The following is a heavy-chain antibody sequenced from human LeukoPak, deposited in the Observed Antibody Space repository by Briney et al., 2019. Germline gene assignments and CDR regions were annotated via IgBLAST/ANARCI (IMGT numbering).Heavy chain of an antibody. D-gene: IGHD3-10*01. J-gene: IGHJ5*02. CDR1: GGSISSYY. V-gene: IGHV4-59*12. Sequence: NPSETLSLTCTVSGGSISSYYWSWIRQPPGKGLEWIGYIYYSGSTNYNPSLKSRVTISVDTSKNQFSLKLSSVTAADTAVYYCARELLLWFGESNWFDPWGQGTLVTVSS. CDR3: ARELLLWFGESNWFDP. CDR2: IYYSGST.